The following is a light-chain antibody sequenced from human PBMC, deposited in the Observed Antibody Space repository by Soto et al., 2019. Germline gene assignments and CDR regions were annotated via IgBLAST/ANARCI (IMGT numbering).Light chain of an antibody. V-gene: IGKV1-5*01. J-gene: IGKJ1*01. CDR2: DAS. CDR1: QSISSW. Sequence: DIQMTQSPSTLSASVGDRVTITCRASQSISSWLALYQQKPGKAPKLLIYDASSFESGVPSRFSGSGSGTEFTLTISSLQPDDFATYYCQQYNSYSPTFGQGTKVEIK. CDR3: QQYNSYSPT.